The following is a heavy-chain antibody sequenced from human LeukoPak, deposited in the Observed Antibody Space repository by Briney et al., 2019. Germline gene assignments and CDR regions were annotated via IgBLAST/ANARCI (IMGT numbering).Heavy chain of an antibody. V-gene: IGHV1-69*05. CDR2: IIPIFGTA. D-gene: IGHD6-25*01. CDR3: ARAAATALHFDY. J-gene: IGHJ4*02. CDR1: GGTFSSYA. Sequence: SVKVSCKASGGTFSSYAISWVRQAPGQWLEWTGGIIPIFGTANYAQKFQGRVTITTDESTSTAYMELSSLRSEDTAVYYCARAAATALHFDYWGQGTLVTVSS.